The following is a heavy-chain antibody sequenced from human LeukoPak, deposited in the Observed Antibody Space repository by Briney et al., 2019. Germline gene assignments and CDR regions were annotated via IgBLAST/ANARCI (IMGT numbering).Heavy chain of an antibody. CDR2: IYTSGST. CDR1: GGSISSYY. D-gene: IGHD6-13*01. Sequence: SETLSLTCTVSGGSISSYYWSWIRQPAGKGLEWIGRIYTSGSTNYNPSLKSRVTMSVDTSKNQFSLKLSSVTAADTAVYYCARGTSSSWYSGYYYYYGMDVWGQGTTVTVSS. J-gene: IGHJ6*02. CDR3: ARGTSSSWYSGYYYYYGMDV. V-gene: IGHV4-4*07.